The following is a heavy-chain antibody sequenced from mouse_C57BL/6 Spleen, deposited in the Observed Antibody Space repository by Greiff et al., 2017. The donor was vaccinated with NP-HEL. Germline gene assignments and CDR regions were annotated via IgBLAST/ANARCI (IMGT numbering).Heavy chain of an antibody. V-gene: IGHV1-18*01. CDR3: ARWRAYGSSPYYAMDY. J-gene: IGHJ4*01. CDR2: INPNNGGT. D-gene: IGHD1-1*01. Sequence: VQLQQSGPELVKPGASVKIPCKASGYTFTDYNMDWVKQSHGKSLEWIGDINPNNGGTIYNQKFKGKATLTVDKSSSTAYMELRSLTSEDTAVYYCARWRAYGSSPYYAMDYWGQGTSVTVSS. CDR1: GYTFTDYN.